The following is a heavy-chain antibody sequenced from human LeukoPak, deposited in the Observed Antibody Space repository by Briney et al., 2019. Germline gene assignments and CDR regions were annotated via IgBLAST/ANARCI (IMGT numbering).Heavy chain of an antibody. CDR1: GFTFRSYA. CDR3: AKGSGYRGEDWHFDL. CDR2: ISNSGDST. Sequence: PGGSLRLSCAASGFTFRSYAMSWVRQAPGKGLEWVSTISNSGDSTYYADSVKGRFTISRDNSMNTLYLQMNSLRAEDTAVYYCAKGSGYRGEDWHFDLWGRGTLVTVSS. V-gene: IGHV3-23*01. D-gene: IGHD6-19*01. J-gene: IGHJ2*01.